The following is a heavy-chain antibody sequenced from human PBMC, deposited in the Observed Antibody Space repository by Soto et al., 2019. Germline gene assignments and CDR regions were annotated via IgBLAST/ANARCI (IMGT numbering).Heavy chain of an antibody. D-gene: IGHD1-26*01. J-gene: IGHJ4*02. V-gene: IGHV3-23*01. CDR2: ISGSGGST. CDR1: GFTFSSYA. Sequence: GGSLRLSCAASGFTFSSYAMSWVRQAPGKGLEWVSAISGSGGSTYYADSVKSRLTITKDTSKNQVVLTMTNMDPVDTATYYCAHKVRSYWISYFDYWGQGTLVTVSS. CDR3: AHKVRSYWISYFDY.